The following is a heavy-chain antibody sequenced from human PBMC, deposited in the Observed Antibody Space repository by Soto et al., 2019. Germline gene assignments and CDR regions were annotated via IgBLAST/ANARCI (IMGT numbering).Heavy chain of an antibody. CDR3: AKGASTTVFAFNDY. CDR2: ISWNSGNL. J-gene: IGHJ4*02. Sequence: EVQLVESGGGLVQPGRSLRLSCAASGFTFDDYAMHWVRQPPGKGLEWVSSISWNSGNLGYADSVKGRFTISGDNAKKSLYLQMNSLRGEDTALYYCAKGASTTVFAFNDYWGQGTLVTVSS. D-gene: IGHD4-17*01. V-gene: IGHV3-9*01. CDR1: GFTFDDYA.